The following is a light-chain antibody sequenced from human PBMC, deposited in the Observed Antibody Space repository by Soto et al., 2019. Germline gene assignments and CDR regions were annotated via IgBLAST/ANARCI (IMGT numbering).Light chain of an antibody. V-gene: IGLV1-44*01. J-gene: IGLJ3*02. CDR1: SSNIGSNT. CDR3: AAWDDSLGWV. Sequence: QSVLTQPPSASGTPGQRVTISCSRSSSNIGSNTVNWYQQLPGTAPKLLIYSNNQRPSGVPDRFSGSKSGTSASLAISGLQSEDEADYYCAAWDDSLGWVFGGGTKVTVL. CDR2: SNN.